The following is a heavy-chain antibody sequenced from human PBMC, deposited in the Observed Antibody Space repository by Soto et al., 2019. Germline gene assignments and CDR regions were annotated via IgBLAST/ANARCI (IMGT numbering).Heavy chain of an antibody. D-gene: IGHD3-22*01. Sequence: PGESLKISCKGSGYSFTSYWITWVRQMPGKGLEWMGRIDPSDSYTNYSPSFQGHVTISADKSISTAYLQWSSLKASDTAMYYCARRGYYYDSSFYYYDFAYWGQGTQVTVSS. J-gene: IGHJ4*02. CDR1: GYSFTSYW. V-gene: IGHV5-10-1*01. CDR3: ARRGYYYDSSFYYYDFAY. CDR2: IDPSDSYT.